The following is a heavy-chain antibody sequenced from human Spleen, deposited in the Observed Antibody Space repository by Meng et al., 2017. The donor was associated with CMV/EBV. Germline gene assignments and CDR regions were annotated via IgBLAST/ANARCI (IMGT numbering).Heavy chain of an antibody. CDR3: ARDGVRGDYMVDY. CDR2: ISSSSSDI. CDR1: GFTFSSFS. J-gene: IGHJ4*02. V-gene: IGHV3-21*01. Sequence: GGSLRLSCAASGFTFSSFSMNWVRQAPGKGLEWVSSISSSSSDIYYADSVKGRFTISRDNADNSLYLQMNSLRAEDTAVYYCARDGVRGDYMVDYWGQGTVVTVSS. D-gene: IGHD4-11*01.